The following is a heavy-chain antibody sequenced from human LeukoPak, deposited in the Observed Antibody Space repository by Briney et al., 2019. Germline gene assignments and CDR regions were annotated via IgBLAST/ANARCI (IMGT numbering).Heavy chain of an antibody. D-gene: IGHD1-14*01. V-gene: IGHV3-53*01. CDR3: AREPAVGRHFDY. J-gene: IGHJ4*02. CDR1: NYSISSGY. Sequence: ETLSLTCLVSNYSISSGYFWGWIRQPPGKGLEWVSVIYSGGSTYYADSVKGRFAISRDSSKNTLYLQMNSLRAEDTAVYYCAREPAVGRHFDYWGQGTLVTVSS. CDR2: IYSGGST.